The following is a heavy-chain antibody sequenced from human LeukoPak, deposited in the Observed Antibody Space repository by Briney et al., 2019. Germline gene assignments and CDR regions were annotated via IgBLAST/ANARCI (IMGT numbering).Heavy chain of an antibody. D-gene: IGHD3-16*01. Sequence: SDTLSLTCAVSGGSTSRSDYYWGWIRQPPGKGLEWIGHIYYSGTIHYSPSLQSRVIISMDTSKNQFSLKMNSVTAADTALYYCAVGGVLTLTFDDWGQGTQVTVSS. J-gene: IGHJ4*02. CDR3: AVGGVLTLTFDD. CDR2: IYYSGTI. CDR1: GGSTSRSDYY. V-gene: IGHV4-39*07.